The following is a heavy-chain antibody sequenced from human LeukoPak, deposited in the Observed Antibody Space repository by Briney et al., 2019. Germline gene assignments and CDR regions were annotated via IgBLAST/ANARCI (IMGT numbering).Heavy chain of an antibody. J-gene: IGHJ4*02. D-gene: IGHD3-10*01. CDR2: INPNSGGT. V-gene: IGHV1-2*02. Sequence: ASVKVSCKASGGTFSSYAISWVRQAPGQGLEWMGWINPNSGGTNYAQKFQGRVTMTRDTSISTAYMELSRLRSDDTAVYYCARNGVRGVMRPLGYWGQGTLVTVSS. CDR1: GGTFSSYA. CDR3: ARNGVRGVMRPLGY.